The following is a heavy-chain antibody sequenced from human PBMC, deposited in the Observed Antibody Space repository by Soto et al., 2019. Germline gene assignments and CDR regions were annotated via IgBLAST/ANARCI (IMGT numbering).Heavy chain of an antibody. D-gene: IGHD2-2*01. CDR3: AKGGWDIVVVPAPIGN. V-gene: IGHV3-21*04. J-gene: IGHJ4*02. CDR2: ISSSSSYI. CDR1: GFTFSTYS. Sequence: PVGSLILSCAASGFTFSTYSMNWVRQAPGKGLEWVSSISSSSSYIYYADSVKGRFTISRDNAKNSLYLQMNSLRAEDTAVYYCAKGGWDIVVVPAPIGNWGQGTLVTVSS.